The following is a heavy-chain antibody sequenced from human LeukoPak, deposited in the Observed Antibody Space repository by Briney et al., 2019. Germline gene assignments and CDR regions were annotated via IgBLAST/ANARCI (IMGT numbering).Heavy chain of an antibody. V-gene: IGHV5-51*01. Sequence: GESLKVSCKEFGYTFATYCIGWVRQMQGKGPEWMGTIYPSDSDTRYSPSFQGHVTIAADKSITTAYLQWSSLQASDSAVYYCTRAPRLVAHAFYFDQWGRGTLDTVSS. J-gene: IGHJ4*02. D-gene: IGHD2-2*01. CDR1: GYTFATYC. CDR2: IYPSDSDT. CDR3: TRAPRLVAHAFYFDQ.